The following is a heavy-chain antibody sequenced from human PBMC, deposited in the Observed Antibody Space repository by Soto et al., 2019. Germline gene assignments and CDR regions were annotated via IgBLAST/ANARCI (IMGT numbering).Heavy chain of an antibody. V-gene: IGHV3-9*01. J-gene: IGHJ3*02. D-gene: IGHD3-16*02. Sequence: EVQLVESGGGLVQPGRSLRLSCAASGFTFEDYAMHWVRQAPGKGLEWVSGISWNSGSIGYADSVKGRFTISRDNAKNSLYLQMNSLRAEDTALYYCAKDIASPFGGVIVPGWGGGFDIWGQGTMVTVSS. CDR1: GFTFEDYA. CDR3: AKDIASPFGGVIVPGWGGGFDI. CDR2: ISWNSGSI.